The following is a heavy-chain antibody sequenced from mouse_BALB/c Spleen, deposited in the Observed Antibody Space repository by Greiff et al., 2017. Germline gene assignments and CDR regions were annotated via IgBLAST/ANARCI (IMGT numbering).Heavy chain of an antibody. Sequence: EVQLQQSGGGLVQPGGSLKLSCAASGFDFSRYWMSWVRQAPGKGLEWIGEINPDSSTINYTPSLKDKFIISRDNAKNTLYLQMSKVRSEDTALYYCARRGLGQGPFHYWGQGTTLTVSS. CDR1: GFDFSRYW. V-gene: IGHV4-1*02. J-gene: IGHJ2*01. CDR3: ARRGLGQGPFHY. D-gene: IGHD4-1*01. CDR2: INPDSSTI.